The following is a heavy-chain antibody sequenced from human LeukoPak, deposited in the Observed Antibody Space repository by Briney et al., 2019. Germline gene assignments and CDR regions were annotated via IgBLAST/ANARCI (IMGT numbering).Heavy chain of an antibody. D-gene: IGHD3-3*01. CDR2: ISGSGGST. J-gene: IGHJ4*02. V-gene: IGHV3-23*01. CDR1: GFTFSDYY. CDR3: AKIEGTYYDFWSGYYTFDY. Sequence: GGSLRLSCTASGFTFSDYYMTWIRQAPGKGLEWVSAISGSGGSTYYADSVKGRFTISRDNSKNTLYLQMNSLRAEDTAVYYCAKIEGTYYDFWSGYYTFDYWGQGTLVTVSS.